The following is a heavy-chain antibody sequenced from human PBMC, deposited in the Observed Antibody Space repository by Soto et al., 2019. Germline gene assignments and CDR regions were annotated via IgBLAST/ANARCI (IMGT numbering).Heavy chain of an antibody. Sequence: PGGSLRLSCAASGFTFSSYAMSWVRQAPGKGLEWVSAISGSGGSTYYADSVKGRFTISRDNSKNTLYLQMNSLRAEDTAVYYCAKTSVTTILDYYYYYRDVWGKGTTVTVSS. D-gene: IGHD4-17*01. J-gene: IGHJ6*03. CDR2: ISGSGGST. CDR3: AKTSVTTILDYYYYYRDV. CDR1: GFTFSSYA. V-gene: IGHV3-23*01.